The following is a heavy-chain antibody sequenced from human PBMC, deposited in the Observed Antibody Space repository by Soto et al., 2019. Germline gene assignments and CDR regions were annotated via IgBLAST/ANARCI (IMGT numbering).Heavy chain of an antibody. D-gene: IGHD2-21*01. V-gene: IGHV4-59*01. CDR1: GGSISSYY. Sequence: SETLSLTCTVSGGSISSYYWSWIRQPPGKGLEWIGYIYYSGSTNYNPSLKSRVTVSVDTSKNQFSLKLSSVTAADTAVYYCARDGGEGDGMDVWGQGTTVTVSS. CDR3: ARDGGEGDGMDV. CDR2: IYYSGST. J-gene: IGHJ6*02.